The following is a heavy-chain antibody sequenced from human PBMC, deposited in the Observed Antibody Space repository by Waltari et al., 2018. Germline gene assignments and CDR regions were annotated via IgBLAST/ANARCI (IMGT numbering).Heavy chain of an antibody. CDR1: GGSISSGSYY. CDR2: IYTSGST. D-gene: IGHD3-10*01. Sequence: QVQLQESGPGLVKPSPTLSLTCTVSGGSISSGSYYWSWIRQPAGKGLEWIGRIYTSGSTNYNPSLKSRVTISVDTSKNQFSLKLSSVTAADTAVYYCVREAVLWFGELFFDYWGQGTLVTVSS. J-gene: IGHJ4*02. V-gene: IGHV4-61*02. CDR3: VREAVLWFGELFFDY.